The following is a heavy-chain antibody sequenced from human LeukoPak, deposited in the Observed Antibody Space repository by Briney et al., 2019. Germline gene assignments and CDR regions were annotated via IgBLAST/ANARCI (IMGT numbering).Heavy chain of an antibody. J-gene: IGHJ4*02. D-gene: IGHD3-10*01. V-gene: IGHV4-59*08. CDR3: ARVNPYYYGSGSYYKVIDY. CDR2: IYYSGST. CDR1: GGSISSYY. Sequence: PSETLSLTCTVSGGSISSYYWSWIRQPPGKGLEWIGYIYYSGSTNYNPSLKSRVTISVDTSKNQFSLKLSSVTAADTAVYYCARVNPYYYGSGSYYKVIDYWGQGTLVTVSS.